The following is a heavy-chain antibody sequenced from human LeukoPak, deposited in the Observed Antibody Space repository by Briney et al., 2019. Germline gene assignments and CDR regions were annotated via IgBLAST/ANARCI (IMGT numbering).Heavy chain of an antibody. CDR2: IYYSGST. CDR3: ARLVGLRLGELSLYPDY. Sequence: PSETLSPTCTVSGGSISSYYWSWIRQPPGKGLEWIGYIYYSGSTNYNPSLKSRVTISVDTSKNQFSLKLSSVTAADTAVYYCARLVGLRLGELSLYPDYWGQGTLVTVSS. D-gene: IGHD3-16*02. J-gene: IGHJ4*02. CDR1: GGSISSYY. V-gene: IGHV4-59*08.